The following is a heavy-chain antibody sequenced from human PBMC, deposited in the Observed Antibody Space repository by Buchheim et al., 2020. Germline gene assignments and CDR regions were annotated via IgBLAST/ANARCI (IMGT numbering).Heavy chain of an antibody. CDR2: IWYDGSNK. CDR3: ARVSSRGYYYGMDV. CDR1: GFTFSSYG. J-gene: IGHJ6*02. Sequence: QVQLVESGGGVVQPGRSLRLSCAASGFTFSSYGMHWVRQAPGKGLEWVAVIWYDGSNKYYADSVKGRFTISRDNSKNTLYLQMNSLRAEDTAVHYCARVSSRGYYYGMDVWGQGTT. V-gene: IGHV3-33*01. D-gene: IGHD6-13*01.